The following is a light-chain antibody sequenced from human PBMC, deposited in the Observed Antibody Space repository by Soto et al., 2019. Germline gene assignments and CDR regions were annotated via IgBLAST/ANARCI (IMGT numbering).Light chain of an antibody. CDR3: CLYVGATTYV. CDR1: SSDVGSYRH. J-gene: IGLJ1*01. CDR2: EGH. Sequence: QSALTQPASVSGSPGQSITISCTVISSDVGSYRHVSWYQHHPGKAPKLIVFEGHKRPSGVPDRFSGSTSVNTASLTISGLQTDDEADYYCCLYVGATTYVFGTGTKVTVL. V-gene: IGLV2-23*01.